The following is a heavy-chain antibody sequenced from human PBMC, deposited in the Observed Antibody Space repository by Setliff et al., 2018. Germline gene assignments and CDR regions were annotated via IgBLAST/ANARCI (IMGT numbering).Heavy chain of an antibody. CDR3: ARRRRFDSGGPRSPWYFDL. CDR2: IYPDDSDT. D-gene: IGHD3-22*01. Sequence: PGESLKISCKASGYNFLDYWIGWVRQMPGKGLEWMGIIYPDDSDTRYSPSVQGPFPISADKSISTAYLQWSSLKASDTAFYYCARRRRFDSGGPRSPWYFDLWGRGTLVTVSS. J-gene: IGHJ2*01. CDR1: GYNFLDYW. V-gene: IGHV5-51*01.